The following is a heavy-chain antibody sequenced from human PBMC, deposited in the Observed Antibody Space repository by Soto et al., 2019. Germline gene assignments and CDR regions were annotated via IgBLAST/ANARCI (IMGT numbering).Heavy chain of an antibody. CDR2: IYYSGST. J-gene: IGHJ4*02. CDR1: GGSISSYY. CDR3: ARYCSGGSCSDY. D-gene: IGHD2-15*01. V-gene: IGHV4-59*01. Sequence: QVQLQESGPGLVKPSETLSLTCTVSGGSISSYYWSWIRQPPGKGLEWIGYIYYSGSTNYNPSLKSRVTISVDTSQNQFSLKLRSVTAADTAVYYCARYCSGGSCSDYWGQGTLVTVSS.